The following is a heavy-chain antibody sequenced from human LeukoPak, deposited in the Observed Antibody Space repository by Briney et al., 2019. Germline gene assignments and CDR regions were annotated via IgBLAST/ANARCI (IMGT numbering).Heavy chain of an antibody. D-gene: IGHD4-23*01. CDR3: ARIEDYGGNTVNY. Sequence: SETLSLTCTVSGDSVSSNNYYWSWIRQPPGKGLEWIGYIYYSGSTNYNPSLKSRVTISVDTSKNQFSLKLSSVTAADTAVYYCARIEDYGGNTVNYWGQGTLVTVSS. CDR2: IYYSGST. V-gene: IGHV4-61*01. J-gene: IGHJ4*02. CDR1: GDSVSSNNYY.